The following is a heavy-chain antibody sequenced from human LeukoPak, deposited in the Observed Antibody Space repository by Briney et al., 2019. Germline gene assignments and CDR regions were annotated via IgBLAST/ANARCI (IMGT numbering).Heavy chain of an antibody. V-gene: IGHV3-23*01. D-gene: IGHD3-9*01. CDR3: ASDILSGYNETDY. Sequence: GGSLRLSCAASGFTFSSYAMSWVRQAPGKGLEWVSAISGSGGSTYYADSVKGRFTTSRDNSKNTLYLQMNSLRAEDTAVYYCASDILSGYNETDYWGQGTLVTVSS. CDR1: GFTFSSYA. CDR2: ISGSGGST. J-gene: IGHJ4*02.